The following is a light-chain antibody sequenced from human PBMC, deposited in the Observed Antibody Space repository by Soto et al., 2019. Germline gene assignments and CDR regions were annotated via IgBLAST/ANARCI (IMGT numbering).Light chain of an antibody. CDR3: QQYGSSPRT. CDR2: GAS. CDR1: QSVSSN. V-gene: IGKV3-20*01. Sequence: EIVMTHSPATLSVSPGERATLSCRASQSVSSNLAWYQQKPGQAPRLLIYGASTRATGIPARFSGSGSGTDFTLTISRLEPEDFAVYYCQQYGSSPRTFGQGALV. J-gene: IGKJ1*01.